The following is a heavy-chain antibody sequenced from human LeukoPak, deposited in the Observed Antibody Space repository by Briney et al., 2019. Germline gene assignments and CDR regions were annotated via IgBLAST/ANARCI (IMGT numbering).Heavy chain of an antibody. V-gene: IGHV4-38-2*02. Sequence: SETLSLTCTVSGYSISSGYFWGWIRQPPGKGLEWIGTIYNSGSTYYNASLESRVTISVDTSKNQFSLKLSSVTAADTAVYYCARDSGTTGEVKFDPWGQGTLVTVSS. J-gene: IGHJ5*02. CDR2: IYNSGST. D-gene: IGHD3-10*01. CDR1: GYSISSGYF. CDR3: ARDSGTTGEVKFDP.